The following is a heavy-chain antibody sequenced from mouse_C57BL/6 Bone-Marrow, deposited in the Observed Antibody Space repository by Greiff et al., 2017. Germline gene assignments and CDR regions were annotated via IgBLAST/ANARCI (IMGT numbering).Heavy chain of an antibody. Sequence: QVQLQQSGAELARPGASVKLSCKASGYTFTSYGISWVKQRPGQGLEWIGEIYPRSGNTYYNEKFKGKATLTADKSSSTAYMELRSLTSDDSAVYFCAWTVLLYYYAMDYWGQGTSVTVSS. V-gene: IGHV1-81*01. J-gene: IGHJ4*01. CDR3: AWTVLLYYYAMDY. D-gene: IGHD1-1*01. CDR2: IYPRSGNT. CDR1: GYTFTSYG.